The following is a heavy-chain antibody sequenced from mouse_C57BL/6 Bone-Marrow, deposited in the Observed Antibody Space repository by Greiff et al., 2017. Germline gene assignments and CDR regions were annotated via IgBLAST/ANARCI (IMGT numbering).Heavy chain of an antibody. CDR3: ARYGHYYYGSSYGGGFAY. Sequence: VQLQQSGAELVRPGASVKLSCKASGYTFTDYYINWVKQRPGQGLEWIARIYPGSGNTYYNEKFKGKATLTAEKSSSTAYMQLSSLTSEDSAVYFCARYGHYYYGSSYGGGFAYWGQGTLVTVSA. CDR2: IYPGSGNT. D-gene: IGHD1-1*01. V-gene: IGHV1-76*01. J-gene: IGHJ3*01. CDR1: GYTFTDYY.